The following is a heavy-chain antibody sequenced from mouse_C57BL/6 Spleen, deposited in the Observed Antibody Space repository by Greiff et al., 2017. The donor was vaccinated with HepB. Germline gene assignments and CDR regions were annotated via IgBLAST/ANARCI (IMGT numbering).Heavy chain of an antibody. CDR3: VRRGNYGGYYAMDY. CDR1: GFSFNTYA. CDR2: IRSKSNNYAT. Sequence: EVQLVESGGGLVQPKGSLKLSCAASGFSFNTYAMNWVRQAPGKGLEWVARIRSKSNNYATYYADSVKDRFTISRDDSESMLYLQMNNLKTEDTAMYYCVRRGNYGGYYAMDYWGQGTSVTVSS. J-gene: IGHJ4*01. V-gene: IGHV10-1*01. D-gene: IGHD2-1*01.